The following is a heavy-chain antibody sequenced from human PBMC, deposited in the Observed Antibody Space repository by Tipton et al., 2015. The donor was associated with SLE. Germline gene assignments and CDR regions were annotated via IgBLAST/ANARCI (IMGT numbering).Heavy chain of an antibody. V-gene: IGHV4-4*08. J-gene: IGHJ4*02. CDR3: ARGISARGVIIIYYFDY. D-gene: IGHD3-10*01. Sequence: TLSLTCTVSGGSISGYYWTWIRQPPGKGLEWIGYIFPSGSTNYNPSLKSRVTISVDTSKNQFSLRLSSVTAADTAVYYCARGISARGVIIIYYFDYWGQGTLVTVSS. CDR2: IFPSGST. CDR1: GGSISGYY.